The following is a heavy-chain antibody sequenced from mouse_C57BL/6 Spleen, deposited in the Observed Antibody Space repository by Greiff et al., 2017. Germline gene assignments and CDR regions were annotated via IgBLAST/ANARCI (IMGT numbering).Heavy chain of an antibody. CDR2: IRLKSDNYAT. Sequence: EVQGVESGGGLVQPGGSMKLSCVASGFTFSNYWMNWVRQSPEKGLEWVAQIRLKSDNYATHYAESVKGRFTISRDDSKSSVYLQMNNLRAEDTGIYYCTEHGYYFDYWGQGTTLTVSS. CDR1: GFTFSNYW. J-gene: IGHJ2*01. CDR3: TEHGYYFDY. D-gene: IGHD2-2*01. V-gene: IGHV6-3*01.